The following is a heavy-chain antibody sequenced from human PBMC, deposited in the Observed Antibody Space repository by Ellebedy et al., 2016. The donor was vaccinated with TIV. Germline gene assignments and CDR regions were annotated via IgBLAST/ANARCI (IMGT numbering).Heavy chain of an antibody. CDR3: ARGAYGQPDY. J-gene: IGHJ4*02. D-gene: IGHD1-26*01. CDR1: GFTFSRYE. CDR2: ISTSDSPI. Sequence: PGGSLRLSCAASGFTFSRYEMNWVRQAPGKGLEWVSYISTSDSPIYYADSVKGRFTISRDDARNSLYLQMNSLRAEDTAVYYCARGAYGQPDYWGQGTLVTVSS. V-gene: IGHV3-48*03.